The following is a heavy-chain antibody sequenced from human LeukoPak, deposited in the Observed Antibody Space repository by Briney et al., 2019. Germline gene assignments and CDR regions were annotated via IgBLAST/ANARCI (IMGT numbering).Heavy chain of an antibody. J-gene: IGHJ4*02. CDR3: AKGRDYGDF. CDR2: INQDGREK. Sequence: PGGSLTLSCTVSGFTFSSYWMTWVRQPPGEGLQWVANINQDGREKYYMDSMKGRLNISRDNTENSVFLQLTSLRPEDTGIYFCAKGRDYGDFWGQGTLVAVSS. V-gene: IGHV3-7*01. CDR1: GFTFSSYW.